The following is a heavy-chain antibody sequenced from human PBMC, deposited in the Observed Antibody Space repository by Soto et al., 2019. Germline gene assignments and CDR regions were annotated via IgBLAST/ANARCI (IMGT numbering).Heavy chain of an antibody. CDR1: GYSFTSYW. CDR2: IYPGGSDT. Sequence: PGESLKISCKGSGYSFTSYWIGWVRQMPGKGLEWMGIIYPGGSDTRYSPSFQGQVTISADKSISTAYLQWSSLKASDTAMYYCARQHEYSMARMPGIPSDYWGQGTLVTVSS. CDR3: ARQHEYSMARMPGIPSDY. V-gene: IGHV5-51*01. J-gene: IGHJ4*02. D-gene: IGHD3-10*01.